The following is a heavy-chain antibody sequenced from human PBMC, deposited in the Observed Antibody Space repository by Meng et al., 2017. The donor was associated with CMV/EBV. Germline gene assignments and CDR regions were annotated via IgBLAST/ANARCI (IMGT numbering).Heavy chain of an antibody. J-gene: IGHJ6*02. Sequence: GGSLRLSCAASGFTFSSYSMNWVRQAPGKGLEWVSSISSSSSYIYYADSVKGRFTISRDNAKNSLYLQMNSLRAEDTAVYYCARVRGSSWYDGVDYYYYYGMDVWGQGTTVTVSS. CDR2: ISSSSSYI. V-gene: IGHV3-21*01. D-gene: IGHD6-13*01. CDR1: GFTFSSYS. CDR3: ARVRGSSWYDGVDYYYYYGMDV.